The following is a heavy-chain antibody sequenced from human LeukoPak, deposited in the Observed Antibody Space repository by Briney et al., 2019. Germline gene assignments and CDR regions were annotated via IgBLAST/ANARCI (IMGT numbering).Heavy chain of an antibody. CDR2: IWYDGSNK. D-gene: IGHD3-3*01. V-gene: IGHV3-33*01. J-gene: IGHJ4*02. CDR3: ARDDTIFGVVIPFDY. CDR1: GFTFSSYG. Sequence: PGGSLRLSCAASGFTFSSYGMHWVRQAPGKGLEWVAVIWYDGSNKYYADSVKGRFTISSDNSKNTLYLQINSLRAEDTAVYYCARDDTIFGVVIPFDYWGQGTLVTVSS.